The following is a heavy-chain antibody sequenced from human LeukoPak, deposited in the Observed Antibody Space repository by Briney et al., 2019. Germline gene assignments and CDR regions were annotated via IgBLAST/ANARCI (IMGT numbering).Heavy chain of an antibody. CDR1: GGSFSGYY. Sequence: KPSETLSLTCAVYGGSFSGYYWSWIRQPPGKGLEWIGEINHSGSTNYNPSLKSRVTISVDTSKNQFSLKLSSVTAADTAVYYCARASSYYDILTGPPAVGYMDVWGKGTTVTVSS. V-gene: IGHV4-34*01. CDR2: INHSGST. J-gene: IGHJ6*03. D-gene: IGHD3-9*01. CDR3: ARASSYYDILTGPPAVGYMDV.